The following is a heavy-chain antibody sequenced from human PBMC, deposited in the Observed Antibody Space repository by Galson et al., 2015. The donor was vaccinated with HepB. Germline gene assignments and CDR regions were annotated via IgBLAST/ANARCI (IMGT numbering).Heavy chain of an antibody. J-gene: IGHJ4*02. D-gene: IGHD4-17*01. V-gene: IGHV5-51*01. CDR3: ARSPDYGGNFDY. Sequence: QSGAEVKKPGESLKISCQGSGDRFSGYWIGWVRQMPGKGLEWMGIIYPGDSDTKYSPSFQGQVTISADKSTSTAYVQWTSLRASDTAMYYCARSPDYGGNFDYWGQGTLVTVSS. CDR1: GDRFSGYW. CDR2: IYPGDSDT.